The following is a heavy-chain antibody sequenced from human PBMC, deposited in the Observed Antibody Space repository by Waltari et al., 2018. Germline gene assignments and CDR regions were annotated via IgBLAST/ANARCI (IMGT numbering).Heavy chain of an antibody. CDR3: AKDISSWYSFDY. CDR2: ISWNSGSI. Sequence: EVQLVESGGGLVQPGRSRRLSGAAAGFTFEQFAMHCVRQAPGKGREWVSGISWNSGSIGYADSVKGRFTISRDNAKNSLYLQMNSLRAEDTALYYCAKDISSWYSFDYWGQGTLVTVSS. J-gene: IGHJ4*02. D-gene: IGHD6-13*01. V-gene: IGHV3-9*01. CDR1: GFTFEQFA.